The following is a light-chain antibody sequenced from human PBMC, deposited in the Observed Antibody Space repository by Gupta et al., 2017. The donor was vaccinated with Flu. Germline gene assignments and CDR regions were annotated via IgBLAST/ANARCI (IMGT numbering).Light chain of an antibody. CDR1: QSSSSY. CDR3: QQSYSTPWT. V-gene: IGKV1-39*01. J-gene: IGKJ1*01. Sequence: PSSLSASVGDRVTITCRASQSSSSYLNWYQQKPGKAPKLLIYAASSLQSGVPSRFSGSGSGTDFTLTISSLQPEDFATYYCQQSYSTPWTFGQGTKVEIK. CDR2: AAS.